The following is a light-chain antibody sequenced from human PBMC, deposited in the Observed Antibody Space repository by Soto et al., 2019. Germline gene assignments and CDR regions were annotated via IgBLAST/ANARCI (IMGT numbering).Light chain of an antibody. CDR1: QSISSW. CDR3: QQYNSFPYP. V-gene: IGKV1-5*01. Sequence: DIQMTQSPSTLSASLGDRVTITCRASQSISSWLAWYQQTAGKAPKLLIYDASSLESGVPSRFTGSASGTELTLTISSLQPDDFATYYCQQYNSFPYPFGQGTKVDIX. CDR2: DAS. J-gene: IGKJ2*01.